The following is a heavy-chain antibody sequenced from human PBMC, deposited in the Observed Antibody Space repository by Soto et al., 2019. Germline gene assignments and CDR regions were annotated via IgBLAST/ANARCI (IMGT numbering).Heavy chain of an antibody. D-gene: IGHD1-26*01. V-gene: IGHV3-30*04. CDR2: ISYDGSNK. Sequence: GGSLRLSCAASGFTFSSYAMHWVRQAPGKGLEWVAVISYDGSNKYYADSVKGRFTISRDNSKNTLYLQMNSLRAEDTAVYSLASHKIVGATTYYFDYWGQGTLVTVSS. CDR3: ASHKIVGATTYYFDY. CDR1: GFTFSSYA. J-gene: IGHJ4*02.